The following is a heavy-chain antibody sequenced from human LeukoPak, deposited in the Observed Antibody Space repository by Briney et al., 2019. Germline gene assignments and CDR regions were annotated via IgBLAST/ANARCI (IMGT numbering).Heavy chain of an antibody. J-gene: IGHJ4*02. V-gene: IGHV3-23*01. Sequence: GGALRLSCAASGFTFISYAMSGVRQAPGKGLERVSAISGSGGSAYYADSVKGRFTISRDNSKNTLYLQMNSLRAEDTAVYYCAKDRRARGYCSGGSCYPTLGIFDYWGQGTLVTVSS. CDR2: ISGSGGSA. D-gene: IGHD2-15*01. CDR3: AKDRRARGYCSGGSCYPTLGIFDY. CDR1: GFTFISYA.